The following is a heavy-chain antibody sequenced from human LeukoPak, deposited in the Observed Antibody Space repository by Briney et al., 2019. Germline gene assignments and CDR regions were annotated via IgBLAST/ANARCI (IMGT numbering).Heavy chain of an antibody. J-gene: IGHJ4*02. Sequence: GRSLRLSCAASGFTFSSYAMSWVRQAPGKGLEWVSAISGSGGSTYYADSVKGRFTISRDNSKNTLYLQMNSLRAEDTAVYYCAKAINPSGSYYFDYWGQGTLVTVSS. D-gene: IGHD1-26*01. CDR2: ISGSGGST. V-gene: IGHV3-23*01. CDR3: AKAINPSGSYYFDY. CDR1: GFTFSSYA.